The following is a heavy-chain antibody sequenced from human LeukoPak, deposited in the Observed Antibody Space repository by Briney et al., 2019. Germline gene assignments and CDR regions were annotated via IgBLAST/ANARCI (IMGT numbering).Heavy chain of an antibody. J-gene: IGHJ4*02. CDR3: AETHGVP. CDR2: LTQFFRRT. Sequence: SVKVSCKASGGSFRTYPISWVRQAPGQGLEWMGGLTQFFRRTNYTQKFQGRLTISTDESSSTAYMEPSSLRSEDTAVYYCAETHGVPWGQGTLVTVSS. CDR1: GGSFRTYP. V-gene: IGHV1-69*05. D-gene: IGHD2-8*01.